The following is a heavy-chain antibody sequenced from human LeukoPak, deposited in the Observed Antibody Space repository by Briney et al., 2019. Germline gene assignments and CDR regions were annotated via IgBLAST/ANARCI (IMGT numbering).Heavy chain of an antibody. CDR3: ARGGYSYGTDYYMDV. Sequence: SVKVSCKASGGTFSSYAISWVRQAPGQGLEWMGGIIPIFGTANYAQKFQGRVTITTDESTSTAYMELSSLRSEDTAVYYCARGGYSYGTDYYMDVWGKGTTVTVSS. V-gene: IGHV1-69*05. J-gene: IGHJ6*03. D-gene: IGHD5-18*01. CDR2: IIPIFGTA. CDR1: GGTFSSYA.